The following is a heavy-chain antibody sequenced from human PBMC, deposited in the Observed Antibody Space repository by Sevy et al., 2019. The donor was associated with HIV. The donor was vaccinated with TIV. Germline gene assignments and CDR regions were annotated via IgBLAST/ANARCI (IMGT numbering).Heavy chain of an antibody. J-gene: IGHJ6*02. Sequence: GGSLRLSCVGSGFTFTTYSMNWVRQAPGKGLEWVSSISSSSSDIWNSDSVKGRFTVSRDNAKNSQYLQMNRLRGEDTAVYYCVRGAVGYYGMDVSGQGTAVTVSS. CDR3: VRGAVGYYGMDV. CDR2: ISSSSSDI. V-gene: IGHV3-21*01. D-gene: IGHD1-26*01. CDR1: GFTFTTYS.